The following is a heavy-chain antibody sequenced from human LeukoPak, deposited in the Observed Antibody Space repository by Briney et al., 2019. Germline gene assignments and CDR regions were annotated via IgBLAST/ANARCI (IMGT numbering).Heavy chain of an antibody. D-gene: IGHD3-16*02. V-gene: IGHV7-4-1*02. J-gene: IGHJ4*02. Sequence: ASVTVSCKASGYTFTSYAMNWVRQAPGQGLEWMGWINTNTGNPTYAQGFTGRFVFSLDTSVSTAYLQISSLKAEDTAVYYCARSVDYVWGSYRPLGYWGEGTLVTVSS. CDR2: INTNTGNP. CDR3: ARSVDYVWGSYRPLGY. CDR1: GYTFTSYA.